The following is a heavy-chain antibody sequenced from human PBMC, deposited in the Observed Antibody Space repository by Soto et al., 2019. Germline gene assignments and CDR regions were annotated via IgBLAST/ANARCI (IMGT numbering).Heavy chain of an antibody. J-gene: IGHJ4*02. CDR3: AKEIIAVSGPWDFDN. V-gene: IGHV3-30*18. Sequence: QVQLVESGGGVVQPGSSLRLSCAASGFTFSTYGMSWVRQAPGKGLEWVAIISYDGIHKYYADSVKGRFTISRDNSRNTLYLQMNSLRAEDTAVYYCAKEIIAVSGPWDFDNWGQGTLVTVSS. CDR2: ISYDGIHK. CDR1: GFTFSTYG. D-gene: IGHD6-19*01.